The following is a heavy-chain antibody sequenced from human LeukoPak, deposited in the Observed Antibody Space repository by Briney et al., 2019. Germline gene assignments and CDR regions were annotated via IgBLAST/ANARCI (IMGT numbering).Heavy chain of an antibody. CDR1: GGSLSGYY. CDR3: ARDLFRMVRGVITYNWFDP. D-gene: IGHD3-10*01. CDR2: INHSGNI. J-gene: IGHJ5*02. V-gene: IGHV4-34*01. Sequence: SDTLSLTCAVYGGSLSGYYWSWIRQSPEKGLEWIAEINHSGNINYNASLQSRLTISVDTSKSQFSLMLRSVTVADTAVYYCARDLFRMVRGVITYNWFDPWGQGTLVTVSS.